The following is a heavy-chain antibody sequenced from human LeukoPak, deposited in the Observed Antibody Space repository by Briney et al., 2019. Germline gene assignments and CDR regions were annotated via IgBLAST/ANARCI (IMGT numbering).Heavy chain of an antibody. J-gene: IGHJ6*03. V-gene: IGHV1-18*01. D-gene: IGHD2/OR15-2a*01. CDR3: VRVYDDYYYYMDV. CDR2: ISAYNGNT. CDR1: GYTFTSYG. Sequence: ASVTVSCKASGYTFTSYGISWVRQAPGQGLEWMGWISAYNGNTNYAQKLQGRVTMTTDTSTSTAYMELRSLRSDDTAVYYCVRVYDDYYYYMDVWGKGTTVTVSS.